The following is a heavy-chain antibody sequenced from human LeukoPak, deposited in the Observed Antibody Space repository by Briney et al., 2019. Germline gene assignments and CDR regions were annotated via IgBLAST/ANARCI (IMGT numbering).Heavy chain of an antibody. V-gene: IGHV4-34*01. D-gene: IGHD3-10*01. J-gene: IGHJ5*02. CDR3: AREKIRRDYYGSGSYSWFDP. Sequence: SETLSLTCAVYGVSFSGYYWSWIRQPPGKGLEWIGEINHSGSTNYNPSLKSRVTISVDTSKNQFSLKLSSVTAADTAVYYCAREKIRRDYYGSGSYSWFDPWGQGTLVTVSS. CDR1: GVSFSGYY. CDR2: INHSGST.